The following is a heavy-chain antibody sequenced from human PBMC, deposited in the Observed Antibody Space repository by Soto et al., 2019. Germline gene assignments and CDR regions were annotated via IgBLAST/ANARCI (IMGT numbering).Heavy chain of an antibody. Sequence: QVQLVQSGAEVKKPGASVKVSCKSSGYTFSMSGIRWVRQSLGQVLEWMGWISGYNGKTNYEQKFQDRVTITTDTSTNMAYMERRSLRSDDTAVYYCAREGPRPYYYYGMAVWGQGTTVTVSS. CDR3: AREGPRPYYYYGMAV. J-gene: IGHJ6*02. CDR1: GYTFSMSG. V-gene: IGHV1-18*01. CDR2: ISGYNGKT.